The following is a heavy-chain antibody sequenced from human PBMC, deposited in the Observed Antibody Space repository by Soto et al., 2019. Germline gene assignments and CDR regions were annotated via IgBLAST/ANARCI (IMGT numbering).Heavy chain of an antibody. CDR1: GRSISSYY. Sequence: SETLSLTCTVSGRSISSYYWSWIRQPPGKGLEWIGYIYYSGSTNYNSSLKSRVTISVDTSKNQLSLKLSSVTAADTAVYYCARATYYYDSSGYYGYYFDYWGQGTLVTVSS. D-gene: IGHD3-22*01. CDR3: ARATYYYDSSGYYGYYFDY. J-gene: IGHJ4*02. CDR2: IYYSGST. V-gene: IGHV4-59*01.